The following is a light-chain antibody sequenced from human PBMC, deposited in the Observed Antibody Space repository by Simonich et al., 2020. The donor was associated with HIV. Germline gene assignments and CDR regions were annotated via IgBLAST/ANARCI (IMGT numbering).Light chain of an antibody. Sequence: DIVMTQSPDSLAVSLGERATINSKSNQSVLYSSNNKNYLAWYQQKPGQPPKLLIYWASTRESGVPGRFRGSGSGTDFTLTISSLQAEDVAVYYCQQYYSTPLTFGGGTKVEIK. CDR2: WAS. CDR1: QSVLYSSNNKNY. V-gene: IGKV4-1*01. J-gene: IGKJ4*01. CDR3: QQYYSTPLT.